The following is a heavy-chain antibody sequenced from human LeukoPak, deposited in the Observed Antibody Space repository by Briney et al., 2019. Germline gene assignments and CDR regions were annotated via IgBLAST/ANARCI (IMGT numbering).Heavy chain of an antibody. Sequence: PSETLSLTCTVSGGSISSYYWSWIRQPPGKGLEWIGSIYYSGSTYYNPSLKSRVTISVDTSKNQFSLKLSSVTAADTAVYYCARQERGYSGYDANWFDPWGQGTLVTVSS. CDR1: GGSISSYY. CDR2: IYYSGST. V-gene: IGHV4-59*05. J-gene: IGHJ5*02. D-gene: IGHD5-12*01. CDR3: ARQERGYSGYDANWFDP.